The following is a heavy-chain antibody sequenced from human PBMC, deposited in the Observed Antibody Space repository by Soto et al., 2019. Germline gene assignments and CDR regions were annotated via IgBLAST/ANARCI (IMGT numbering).Heavy chain of an antibody. CDR3: SRVGCSNSKCYTRGMDV. CDR2: IYSGGTT. J-gene: IGHJ6*02. Sequence: SETLSLTCTVSGGSISGYYWSWVRQPAGKGLEWVGRIYSGGTTNYSPSPKSRVTMSLDTSKDHFFLHLNSVTAADTAVYYCSRVGCSNSKCYTRGMDVRGQGTTGTVSS. CDR1: GGSISGYY. D-gene: IGHD2-2*01. V-gene: IGHV4-4*07.